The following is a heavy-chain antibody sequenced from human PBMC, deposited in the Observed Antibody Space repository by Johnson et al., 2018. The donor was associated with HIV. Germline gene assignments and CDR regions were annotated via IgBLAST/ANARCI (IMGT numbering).Heavy chain of an antibody. CDR2: INWSGDDT. CDR3: VRVELGAFDI. V-gene: IGHV3-20*04. Sequence: VQLVESGGGVVSLGGSLRLSCVASGFTLDDYAMSWVRQTPGKGLEWVSGINWSGDDTGYEDSVKGRFSISRDNSKNTLYLQMNSLKTEDTAVYYCVRVELGAFDIWGQGTMVTVSS. D-gene: IGHD1-7*01. J-gene: IGHJ3*02. CDR1: GFTLDDYA.